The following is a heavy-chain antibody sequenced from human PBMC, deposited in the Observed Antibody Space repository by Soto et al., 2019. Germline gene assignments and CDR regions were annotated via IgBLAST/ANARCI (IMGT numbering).Heavy chain of an antibody. D-gene: IGHD2-2*01. Sequence: ASVKVSCKASGGTFSSYTISWVRQAPGQGLEWMGWMNPIRGKTGYAQKFQGRDTMTRNNSISTAYMELSSLRSEDTAVYYCATLVPAAAIPGHYWGQGTLVTVSS. CDR2: MNPIRGKT. CDR3: ATLVPAAAIPGHY. V-gene: IGHV1-8*02. J-gene: IGHJ4*02. CDR1: GGTFSSYT.